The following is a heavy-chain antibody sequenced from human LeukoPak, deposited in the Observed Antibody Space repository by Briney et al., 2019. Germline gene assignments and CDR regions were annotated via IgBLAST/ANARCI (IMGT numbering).Heavy chain of an antibody. D-gene: IGHD1-26*01. Sequence: ASVKVSCKVSGYTLTELSMHWVRQAPGKGLEWMGGLDPEDGETIYAQKFQGRVTMTEDTSTDTAYMELSSLRSEDTAVYYCATEGWELRQVDAFDIWGQGTMVTVSS. V-gene: IGHV1-24*01. CDR3: ATEGWELRQVDAFDI. CDR2: LDPEDGET. CDR1: GYTLTELS. J-gene: IGHJ3*02.